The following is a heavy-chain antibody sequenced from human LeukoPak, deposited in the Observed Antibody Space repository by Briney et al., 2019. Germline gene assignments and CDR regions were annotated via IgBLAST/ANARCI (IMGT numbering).Heavy chain of an antibody. Sequence: ASVKVSCKASGYTFTSYDINWVRQATGQGLEWMGWMNPNSGNTGYAQKFQGRVTMTRNTSISTAYMELSSLGSEDTAVYYCANQEWLRFNLNAFDIWGQGTMVTVSS. J-gene: IGHJ3*02. CDR3: ANQEWLRFNLNAFDI. CDR1: GYTFTSYD. V-gene: IGHV1-8*01. D-gene: IGHD5-12*01. CDR2: MNPNSGNT.